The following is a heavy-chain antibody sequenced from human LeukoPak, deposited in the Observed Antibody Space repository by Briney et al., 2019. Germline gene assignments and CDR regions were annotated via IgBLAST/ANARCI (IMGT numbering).Heavy chain of an antibody. CDR2: INWNGGST. CDR3: ARISLTTGSYYYYYMDV. D-gene: IGHD4-17*01. Sequence: PGGSLRLSRAASGFTFDDYGMSWVRQAPGKGLEWVSGINWNGGSTGYADSVKGRFTISRDNAKNSLYLQMNGLRAEDTALYYCARISLTTGSYYYYYMDVWGKGTTVTVSS. J-gene: IGHJ6*03. CDR1: GFTFDDYG. V-gene: IGHV3-20*04.